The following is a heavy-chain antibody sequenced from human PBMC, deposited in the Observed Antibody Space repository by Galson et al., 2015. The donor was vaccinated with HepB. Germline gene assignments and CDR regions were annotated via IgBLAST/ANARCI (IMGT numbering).Heavy chain of an antibody. D-gene: IGHD2/OR15-2a*01. Sequence: SLRLSCAASGFTFSSYAMHWVRQAPGKGLEWVAVISYDGSNKYYADSVKGRFTISRDNSKNTLYLQMNSLRAEDTAVYYCAREDFPSSYFDYWGQGTLVTVSS. CDR1: GFTFSSYA. V-gene: IGHV3-30*04. J-gene: IGHJ4*02. CDR2: ISYDGSNK. CDR3: AREDFPSSYFDY.